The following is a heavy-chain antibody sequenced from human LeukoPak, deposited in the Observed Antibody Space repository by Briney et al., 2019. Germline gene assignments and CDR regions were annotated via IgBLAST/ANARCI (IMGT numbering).Heavy chain of an antibody. CDR3: AKDRYYDNTGDHYESEY. Sequence: PGGSLRLSCAASGFTFSTYGMSWVRQAPGKGLDWVSAVSGSGGSTHYADSVTGRSTISRDNSKNTLYLQMNSLRAEDTAVYYCAKDRYYDNTGDHYESEYWGQGTLVTVSS. CDR1: GFTFSTYG. V-gene: IGHV3-23*01. J-gene: IGHJ4*02. D-gene: IGHD3-22*01. CDR2: VSGSGGST.